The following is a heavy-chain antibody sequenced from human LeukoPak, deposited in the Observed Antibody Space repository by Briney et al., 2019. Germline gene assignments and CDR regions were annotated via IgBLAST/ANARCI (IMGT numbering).Heavy chain of an antibody. V-gene: IGHV3-15*01. Sequence: PGGSLRLSCAASGFTFSNAWMSWVRQAPGKGLESVGRIKSKTDGGTTDYAAPVKGRFTISRDDSKNTLYLQMNSLKTEDTAVYYCTTLSRRRYYYGMDVWGQGTTVTVSS. CDR1: GFTFSNAW. CDR3: TTLSRRRYYYGMDV. D-gene: IGHD3-16*02. J-gene: IGHJ6*02. CDR2: IKSKTDGGTT.